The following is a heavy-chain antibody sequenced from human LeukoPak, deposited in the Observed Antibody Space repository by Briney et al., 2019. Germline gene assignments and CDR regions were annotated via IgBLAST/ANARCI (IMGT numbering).Heavy chain of an antibody. V-gene: IGHV7-4-1*02. CDR3: ARDPTTVVPAALPYYYYGMDV. J-gene: IGHJ6*02. D-gene: IGHD2-2*01. CDR1: GYTFTSYA. CDR2: INTNTGNP. Sequence: ASVKVSCKASGYTFTSYAMNWVRQAPGQGLEWMGWINTNTGNPTYAQGFTGRFVFSLDTSVSTAYLQISSLKAEDTAVYYCARDPTTVVPAALPYYYYGMDVWGQGTTVTVSS.